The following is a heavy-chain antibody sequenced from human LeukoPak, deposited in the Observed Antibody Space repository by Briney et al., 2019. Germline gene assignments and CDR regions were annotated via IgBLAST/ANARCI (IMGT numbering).Heavy chain of an antibody. CDR2: IYTSGST. CDR1: GGSISSYY. J-gene: IGHJ6*02. Sequence: SETLSLTCTVSGGSISSYYWSWIRQPAGKGLEWIGRIYTSGSTNYNPSLKSRVTMSVDTSKNQFSPKLSSVTAADTAVYYCARDRGSSWHKDYYYGMDVWGQGTTVTVSS. D-gene: IGHD6-13*01. V-gene: IGHV4-4*07. CDR3: ARDRGSSWHKDYYYGMDV.